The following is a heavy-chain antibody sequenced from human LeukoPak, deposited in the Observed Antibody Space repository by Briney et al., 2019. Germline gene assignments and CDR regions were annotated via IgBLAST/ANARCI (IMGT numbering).Heavy chain of an antibody. D-gene: IGHD6-19*01. CDR1: GYSISSGYY. J-gene: IGHJ4*02. CDR2: IYHSGTT. Sequence: SETLSLTCTVSGYSISSGYYWGWVRQPPGKGLEWIGSIYHSGTTYYNPSLRSRVTISVDTSKNQFSLRLSSVTAADAAIYYCARELSGSSSGAPFNYWGQGTLVTVSS. V-gene: IGHV4-38-2*02. CDR3: ARELSGSSSGAPFNY.